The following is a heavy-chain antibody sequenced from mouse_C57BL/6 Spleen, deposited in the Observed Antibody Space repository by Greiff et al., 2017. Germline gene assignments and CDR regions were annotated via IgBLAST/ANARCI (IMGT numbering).Heavy chain of an antibody. D-gene: IGHD2-4*01. Sequence: EVQVVESEGGLVQPGSSMKLSCTASGFTFSDYYMAWVRQVPEKGLEWVANINYDGSSTYYLDSLKSRFIISRDNAKNILYLQMSSLKSEDTATYYCAREVYDYDVGWYFDVWGTGTTVTVSS. CDR1: GFTFSDYY. CDR3: AREVYDYDVGWYFDV. CDR2: INYDGSST. V-gene: IGHV5-16*01. J-gene: IGHJ1*03.